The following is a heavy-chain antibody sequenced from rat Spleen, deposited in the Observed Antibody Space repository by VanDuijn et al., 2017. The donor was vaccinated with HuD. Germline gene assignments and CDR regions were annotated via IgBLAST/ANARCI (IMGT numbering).Heavy chain of an antibody. CDR1: GFTFSDCY. J-gene: IGHJ3*01. CDR2: ITNASGGT. CDR3: ASYSDYATSPFAY. Sequence: EVQLVESNGGLVQPGRPLKLSCTTSGFTFSDCYMAWVRQAPTKGLEWVASITNASGGTHYPDSVKGRFTISRDNEKNTVYLQMDSLRSEDTATYYCASYSDYATSPFAYWGRGTLVTVSS. V-gene: IGHV5-20*01. D-gene: IGHD1-6*01.